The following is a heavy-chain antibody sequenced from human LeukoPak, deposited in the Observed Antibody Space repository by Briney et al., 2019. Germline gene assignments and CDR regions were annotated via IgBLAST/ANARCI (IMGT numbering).Heavy chain of an antibody. CDR1: GGSISSYY. J-gene: IGHJ6*03. D-gene: IGHD6-13*01. Sequence: SETLSLTCTVSGGSISSYYWSWIRQPAGKGLEWIGRIYTSGSTNYNPSLKSRVTMSVDTSKNQFSLKLSSVTAADTAVYYCARDHEGIAAAGPYYYYYYYMDVWGKGTTVTISS. CDR2: IYTSGST. V-gene: IGHV4-4*07. CDR3: ARDHEGIAAAGPYYYYYYYMDV.